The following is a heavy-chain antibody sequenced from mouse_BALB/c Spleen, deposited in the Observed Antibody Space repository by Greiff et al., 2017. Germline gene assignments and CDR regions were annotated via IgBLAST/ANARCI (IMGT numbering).Heavy chain of an antibody. CDR2: IWAGGST. CDR1: GFSLTSYG. D-gene: IGHD1-1*01. V-gene: IGHV2-9*02. CDR3: ARDRGCGSRGSWFAY. J-gene: IGHJ3*01. Sequence: VKLMESGPGLVAPSQSLSITCTVSGFSLTSYGVHWVRQPPGKGLEWLGVIWAGGSTNYNSALMSRLSISKDNSKSQVFLKMNSLQTDDTAMYYCARDRGCGSRGSWFAYWGQGTLVTVSA.